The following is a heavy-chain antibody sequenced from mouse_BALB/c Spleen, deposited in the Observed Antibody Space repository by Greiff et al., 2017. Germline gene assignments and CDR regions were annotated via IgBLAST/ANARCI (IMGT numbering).Heavy chain of an antibody. Sequence: EVKVVESGGGLVKPGGSLKLSCAASGFTFSDYYMYWVRQTPEKRLEWVATISDGGSYTYYPDSVKGRFTISRDNAKNNLYLQMSSLKSEDTAMYYCARDPNWDGAMDYWGQGTSVTVSS. V-gene: IGHV5-4*02. CDR2: ISDGGSYT. CDR3: ARDPNWDGAMDY. CDR1: GFTFSDYY. D-gene: IGHD4-1*01. J-gene: IGHJ4*01.